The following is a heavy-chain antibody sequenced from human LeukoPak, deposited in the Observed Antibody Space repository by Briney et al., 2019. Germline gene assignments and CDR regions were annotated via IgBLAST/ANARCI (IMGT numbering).Heavy chain of an antibody. CDR2: IRYDGSNK. D-gene: IGHD3-10*01. CDR3: AKDLYYYGSGSHEKYFDY. Sequence: GGSLRLSCAASGFTFSSYGMHWVRQAPGKGLEWVAFIRYDGSNKYYADSLKGRFTISRDNSKNTLYLQMNSLRAEDTAVYYCAKDLYYYGSGSHEKYFDYWGQGTLVTVSS. CDR1: GFTFSSYG. J-gene: IGHJ4*02. V-gene: IGHV3-30*02.